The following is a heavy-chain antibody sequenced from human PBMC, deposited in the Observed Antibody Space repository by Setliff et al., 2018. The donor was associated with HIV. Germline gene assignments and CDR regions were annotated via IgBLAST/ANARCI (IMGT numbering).Heavy chain of an antibody. CDR1: GYTFTGYY. Sequence: ASVKVSCKASGYTFTGYYMHWVRQAPGQGLEWMGWINPNTGGTNYAQKFQGWVTMTRDTSISTAYMEVSRLRPDDTAVYYCARNGLPIGYSYDYGYYYYYMDVWGKGTTVTVSS. CDR2: INPNTGGT. J-gene: IGHJ6*03. CDR3: ARNGLPIGYSYDYGYYYYYMDV. D-gene: IGHD5-18*01. V-gene: IGHV1-2*04.